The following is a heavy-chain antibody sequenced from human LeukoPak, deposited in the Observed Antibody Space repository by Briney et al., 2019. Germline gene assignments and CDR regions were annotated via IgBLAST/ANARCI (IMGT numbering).Heavy chain of an antibody. J-gene: IGHJ3*02. CDR3: AREVISLSYAFDI. CDR1: GGSFSGYY. CDR2: INHSGST. D-gene: IGHD3-10*01. Sequence: PSETLSLTCAVYGGSFSGYYWSWIRQPPGKGLEWIGEINHSGSTNYNPSLKSRATISVDTSKNQFSLKLSSVTAADTAVYYCAREVISLSYAFDIWGQGTMVTVSS. V-gene: IGHV4-34*01.